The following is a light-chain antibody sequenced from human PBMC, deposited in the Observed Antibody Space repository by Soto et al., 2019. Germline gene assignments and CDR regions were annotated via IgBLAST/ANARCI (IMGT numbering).Light chain of an antibody. J-gene: IGKJ2*01. Sequence: DIVLTQAPGTLSLSPGESATLSCRATQSVTSNYLAWYQQKPGQAPRLLINGISSRATGIPDRFSGSGSGTDFTLTISSQEPEDFPVYYCQHFGSSRYTFGQGTKLEIK. V-gene: IGKV3-20*01. CDR3: QHFGSSRYT. CDR1: QSVTSNY. CDR2: GIS.